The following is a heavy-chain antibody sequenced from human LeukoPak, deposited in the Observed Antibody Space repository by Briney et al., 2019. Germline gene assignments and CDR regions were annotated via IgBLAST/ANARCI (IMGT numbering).Heavy chain of an antibody. Sequence: SETLSLTCAVSGGSISSSNWWSWVRQPPGKGLEWIGEIYHSGSTNYNPSLKSRVTISVDKSKNQFSLKLSSVTAADTAVYYCARRRDGYNSFSFDYWGQGTLVTVSS. D-gene: IGHD5-24*01. V-gene: IGHV4-4*02. J-gene: IGHJ4*02. CDR1: GGSISSSNW. CDR3: ARRRDGYNSFSFDY. CDR2: IYHSGST.